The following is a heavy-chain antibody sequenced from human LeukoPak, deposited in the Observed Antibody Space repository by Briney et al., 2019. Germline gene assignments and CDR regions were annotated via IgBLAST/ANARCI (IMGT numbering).Heavy chain of an antibody. CDR2: FDPEDGET. J-gene: IGHJ3*02. CDR1: GYTLTELS. V-gene: IGHV1-24*01. D-gene: IGHD3-3*01. CDR3: ATKNRFWSGYYTHDAFDI. Sequence: ASVKVSCKVSGYTLTELSMHWVRQAPGKGLEWMGGFDPEDGETIYAQKFQGRVTMTEDTSTDTAYMELSSLRSEDTAVYYCATKNRFWSGYYTHDAFDIWGQGTMVTVSS.